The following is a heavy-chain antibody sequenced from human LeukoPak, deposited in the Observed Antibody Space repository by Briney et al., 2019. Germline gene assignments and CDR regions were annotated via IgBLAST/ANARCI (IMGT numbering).Heavy chain of an antibody. J-gene: IGHJ4*02. CDR3: ARVAATVTTKGENDY. CDR2: INGASDYI. CDR1: GFNFSDYS. Sequence: GGSLRLSCAASGFNFSDYSMTWVRQAPGKGLEWVSSINGASDYIYYADSVKGRFTIARDNAKNSLYLQMNSLRAEDTALYYCARVAATVTTKGENDYWGQGTLVTVSS. V-gene: IGHV3-21*04. D-gene: IGHD4-17*01.